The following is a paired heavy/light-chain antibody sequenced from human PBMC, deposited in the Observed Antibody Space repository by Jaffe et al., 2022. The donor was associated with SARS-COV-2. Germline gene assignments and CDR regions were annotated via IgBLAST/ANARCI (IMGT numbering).Heavy chain of an antibody. Sequence: QVTLKESGPVLVKPTETLTLTCAVSGFSLSNARMGVSWIRQPPGKALEWLAHIFSNDEKSYSTSLKSRLTISKDTSKSQVVLTMTNMDPVDTATYYCARHDYVSGSLPDYWGQGTLVTVSS. V-gene: IGHV2-26*01. D-gene: IGHD3-10*01. CDR3: ARHDYVSGSLPDY. CDR2: IFSNDEK. CDR1: GFSLSNARMG. J-gene: IGHJ4*02.
Light chain of an antibody. CDR3: AAWDDSVNGPWV. CDR2: STN. Sequence: QSVLTQPPSASGTPGQTVIIPCSGSSSNIGSNAVNWYQQVPGTAPKLLIYSTNRRPSGVPDRFSGSKSGTSASLAISGLKSEDEADYHCAAWDDSVNGPWVFGGGTKLTVL. V-gene: IGLV1-44*01. J-gene: IGLJ3*02. CDR1: SSNIGSNA.